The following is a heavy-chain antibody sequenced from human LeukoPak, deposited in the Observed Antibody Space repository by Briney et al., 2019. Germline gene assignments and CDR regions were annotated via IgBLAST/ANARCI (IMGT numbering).Heavy chain of an antibody. D-gene: IGHD4-17*01. CDR2: INADGSST. Sequence: GGSLRLSCAASGFTFNTYWMHWVRQAPGKGLVWVSRINADGSSTRYADHVKGRFTISRDNAKNTLYLQMNSLRAEDTAVYYCARGVNGDSRFDPWGQGTLVTVSS. CDR3: ARGVNGDSRFDP. CDR1: GFTFNTYW. V-gene: IGHV3-74*01. J-gene: IGHJ5*02.